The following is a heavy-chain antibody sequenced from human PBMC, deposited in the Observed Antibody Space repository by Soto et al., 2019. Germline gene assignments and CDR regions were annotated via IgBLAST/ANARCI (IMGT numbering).Heavy chain of an antibody. CDR2: IKPDGSES. CDR3: AIEEWWRVEF. CDR1: GFTFSRHY. Sequence: EVQLAESGGGLVQPGGSLRLSCVASGFTFSRHYMTWVRQAPGKGLESVAKIKPDGSESYYVDSVRGRFTFSRYNAKNSLSLQMNSLRDEDTAVYYCAIEEWWRVEFWGQGTLVTVSS. D-gene: IGHD2-15*01. V-gene: IGHV3-7*01. J-gene: IGHJ4*02.